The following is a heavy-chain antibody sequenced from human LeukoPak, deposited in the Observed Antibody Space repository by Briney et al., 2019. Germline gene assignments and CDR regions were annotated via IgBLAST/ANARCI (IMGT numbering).Heavy chain of an antibody. CDR2: ISSSSSYI. Sequence: GSLRLSCAASGFTFSSYSMNWVRQAPGRGLEWVSSISSSSSYIYYADSVKGRFTISRDNAKNSLYLQMNSLRAEDTAVYYCARDIVSAAPSCPDYWGQGTLVTVSS. D-gene: IGHD2-2*01. CDR3: ARDIVSAAPSCPDY. V-gene: IGHV3-21*01. J-gene: IGHJ4*02. CDR1: GFTFSSYS.